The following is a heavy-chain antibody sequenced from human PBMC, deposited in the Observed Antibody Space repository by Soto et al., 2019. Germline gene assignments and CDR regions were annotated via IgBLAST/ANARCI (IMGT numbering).Heavy chain of an antibody. D-gene: IGHD2-2*01. CDR1: GGSLSSSSYY. CDR3: ARGRRNLYCSSTSCSISHMGLGYYYMDV. Sequence: SETLSLTCTVSGGSLSSSSYYWCWIRQPPGNRLEWHGKINHSGSTNYNPSLKSRVTISVDTSKTQFSLKLSSVTAADTAVYYCARGRRNLYCSSTSCSISHMGLGYYYMDVWGKGTTVTVSS. J-gene: IGHJ6*03. CDR2: INHSGST. V-gene: IGHV4-39*07.